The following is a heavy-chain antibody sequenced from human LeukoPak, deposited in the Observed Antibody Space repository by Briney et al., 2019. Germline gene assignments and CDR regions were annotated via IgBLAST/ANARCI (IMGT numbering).Heavy chain of an antibody. J-gene: IGHJ4*02. CDR1: GGSISSGGYY. V-gene: IGHV4-31*03. CDR2: IYYSGST. D-gene: IGHD6-25*01. Sequence: SETLSLTCTVSGGSISSGGYYWSWIRQHPGKGLEWIGYIYYSGSTYYNPSLKSRVTISVDTSKNQFSLKLSSVTAADTAVYYCARILYSSGWVDYWGQGTLVTVSS. CDR3: ARILYSSGWVDY.